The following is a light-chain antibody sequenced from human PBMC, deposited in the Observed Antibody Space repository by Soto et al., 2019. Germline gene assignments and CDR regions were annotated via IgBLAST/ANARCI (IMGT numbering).Light chain of an antibody. Sequence: EFVLTQSPGTLSLSPLEIATLSCMASQSVSSSFLAWYQQKPGQAPRLLIYGASNRATGIPDRFSGSGSGTDFTLTISRLEPEDFAVYYCQQYVTSPWAFGQGTKVDIK. V-gene: IGKV3-20*01. CDR1: QSVSSSF. CDR3: QQYVTSPWA. CDR2: GAS. J-gene: IGKJ1*01.